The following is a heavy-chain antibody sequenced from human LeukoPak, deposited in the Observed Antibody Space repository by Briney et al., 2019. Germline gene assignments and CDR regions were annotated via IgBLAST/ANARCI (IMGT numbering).Heavy chain of an antibody. CDR2: INHSGST. D-gene: IGHD3-10*01. Sequence: SETLSLTCAVYGGSFSGYYWSWIRQPPGKGLEWIGEINHSGSTNYNPSLKSRVTISVDTSKNQFSLKLSSVTAADTAVYYCARTSRLTMVRGVGRPFDYWGQGTLVTVSS. V-gene: IGHV4-34*09. J-gene: IGHJ4*02. CDR1: GGSFSGYY. CDR3: ARTSRLTMVRGVGRPFDY.